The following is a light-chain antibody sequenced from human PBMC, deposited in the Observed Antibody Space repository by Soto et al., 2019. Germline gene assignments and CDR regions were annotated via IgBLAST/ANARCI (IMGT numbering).Light chain of an antibody. Sequence: EIVMTQSPATLSVSPGERATLSCRTSESVRDNLAWYQKKPGQAPRLLLYGASNRATGIPARFSGSGSGTEFTLTISSLRSEDFAVYYCQRYDNWPLTFGGGTKVEI. CDR2: GAS. V-gene: IGKV3-15*01. CDR1: ESVRDN. J-gene: IGKJ4*01. CDR3: QRYDNWPLT.